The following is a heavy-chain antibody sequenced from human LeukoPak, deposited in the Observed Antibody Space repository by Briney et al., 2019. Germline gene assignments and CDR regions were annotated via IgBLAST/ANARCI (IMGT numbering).Heavy chain of an antibody. J-gene: IGHJ4*02. CDR2: ISWNSGSI. Sequence: GRSLRLSCAASGFTFDDYAMHWVRQAPGKGLEWVSGISWNSGSIGYADSVKGRFTISRDNAKNSLYLQMNSLRAEDTALYYCAKDYGYNYYYFDYWGQGTLVTVSS. D-gene: IGHD5-24*01. V-gene: IGHV3-9*01. CDR3: AKDYGYNYYYFDY. CDR1: GFTFDDYA.